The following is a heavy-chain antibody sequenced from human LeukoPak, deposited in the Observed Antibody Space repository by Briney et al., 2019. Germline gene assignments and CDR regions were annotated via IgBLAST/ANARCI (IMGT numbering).Heavy chain of an antibody. CDR3: ARDRSGSYYIGGYCDY. J-gene: IGHJ4*02. CDR1: GFTFSGYA. D-gene: IGHD3-10*01. V-gene: IGHV3-30-3*01. Sequence: QPGGSLRLSCAASGFTFSGYAMHWVRQAPGKGLEWVAVMSYDGTNKYYADSVKGRFTISRDNSKNTLYLQMNSLRAEDTAVYYCARDRSGSYYIGGYCDYWGQGTLVTVSS. CDR2: MSYDGTNK.